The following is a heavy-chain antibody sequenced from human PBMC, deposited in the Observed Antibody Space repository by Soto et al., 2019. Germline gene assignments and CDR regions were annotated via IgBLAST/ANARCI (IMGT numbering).Heavy chain of an antibody. CDR1: GGSVSSNNW. CDR3: ARVPGVVVSADDAFDI. CDR2: IYHSGSA. J-gene: IGHJ3*02. V-gene: IGHV4-4*02. Sequence: QVQLQESGPGLVKPSGTLSLTCAVSGGSVSSNNWWSWVRQSPGKGLEWMGEIYHSGSAPYNPSLKSRATISLDKSKNLFSLRLTSVTAADTAVYYCARVPGVVVSADDAFDIWGPGTRVIVSS. D-gene: IGHD2-21*02.